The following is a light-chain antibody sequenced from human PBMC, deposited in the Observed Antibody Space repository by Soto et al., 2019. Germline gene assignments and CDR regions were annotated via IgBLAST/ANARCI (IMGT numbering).Light chain of an antibody. CDR3: QQYGSSPWT. V-gene: IGKV3-20*01. Sequence: IVFSQSPCTLSLSPGERVTPSCRASQSVSSSYLAWYQQKPGQAPRLLIYGASSRATGIPDRFSGSGSGTDFTLTISRLEPEDFAVYYCQQYGSSPWTFCQGTKVDIK. CDR2: GAS. CDR1: QSVSSSY. J-gene: IGKJ1*01.